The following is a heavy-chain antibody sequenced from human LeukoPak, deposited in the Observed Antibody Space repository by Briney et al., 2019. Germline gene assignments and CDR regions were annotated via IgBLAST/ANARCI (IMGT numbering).Heavy chain of an antibody. Sequence: GGSLRLSCAASGFTFSSYSMNWVRQAPGKGLEWVSSIISSSSYIYYADSVKGRFTISRDNAKNSLYLQMNSLRAEDTAVYYCASRFGDKFYFDYWGQGTLVTVSS. CDR2: IISSSSYI. CDR1: GFTFSSYS. V-gene: IGHV3-21*01. J-gene: IGHJ4*02. CDR3: ASRFGDKFYFDY. D-gene: IGHD3-10*01.